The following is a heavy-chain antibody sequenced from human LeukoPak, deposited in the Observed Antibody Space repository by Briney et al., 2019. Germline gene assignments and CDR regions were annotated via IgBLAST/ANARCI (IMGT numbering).Heavy chain of an antibody. CDR3: ARASRDGYNQNFDH. CDR2: IYPGGSET. Sequence: GESLKISCKGLGYSFSSYWNAWVRQRPGKGLEWMGIIYPGGSETRYDPSFQGQATISADRSTSTAYLQWSSLRASDTAMYYCARASRDGYNQNFDHWGQGTLVTVSS. CDR1: GYSFSSYW. D-gene: IGHD5-24*01. V-gene: IGHV5-51*01. J-gene: IGHJ4*02.